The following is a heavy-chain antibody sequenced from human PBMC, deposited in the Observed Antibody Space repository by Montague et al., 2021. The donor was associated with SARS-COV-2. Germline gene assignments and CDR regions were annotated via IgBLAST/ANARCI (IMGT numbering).Heavy chain of an antibody. J-gene: IGHJ4*02. V-gene: IGHV4-4*07. Sequence: SETLSLTCTVSGASISSSYWGWIRQTAGKGLELIGRIDTSGSPKYNPSLKSRVTMSLDTSKNQFSLKVNSVTVADTAMYFCARDGRRLYTYGSLDYWGQGILVTVSS. CDR1: GASISSSY. D-gene: IGHD5-18*01. CDR2: IDTSGSP. CDR3: ARDGRRLYTYGSLDY.